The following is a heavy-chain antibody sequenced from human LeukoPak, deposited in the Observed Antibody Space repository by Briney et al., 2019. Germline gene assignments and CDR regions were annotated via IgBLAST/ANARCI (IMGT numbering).Heavy chain of an antibody. D-gene: IGHD3-9*01. V-gene: IGHV4-59*01. Sequence: SETLSLTCAVSGDSISSYYWSWIRQPPGKGLEWIGYIYYSGSTNYNPSLKSRVTISVDTSKNQFSLKLSSVTAADTAVYYCARAPPDDTDYYFHYWGQGTLVTVSS. CDR2: IYYSGST. J-gene: IGHJ4*02. CDR3: ARAPPDDTDYYFHY. CDR1: GDSISSYY.